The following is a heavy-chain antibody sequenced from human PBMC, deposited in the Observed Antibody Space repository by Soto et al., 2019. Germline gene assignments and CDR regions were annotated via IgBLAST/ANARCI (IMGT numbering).Heavy chain of an antibody. CDR3: AKAMSGYYPNYNYYYYMDV. J-gene: IGHJ6*03. CDR2: ISGSGGST. Sequence: GGSLRLSCAASGLTFSSHAMSWVRQAPGKGLEWVSGISGSGGSTYYADSVKGRFTISRDNSKNTLYLQMDSLRAEDTAVYYCAKAMSGYYPNYNYYYYMDVWGKGTTVTVSS. D-gene: IGHD3-22*01. V-gene: IGHV3-23*01. CDR1: GLTFSSHA.